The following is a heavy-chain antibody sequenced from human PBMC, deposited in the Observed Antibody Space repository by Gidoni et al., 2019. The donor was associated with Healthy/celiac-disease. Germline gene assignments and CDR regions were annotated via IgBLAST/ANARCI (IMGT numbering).Heavy chain of an antibody. CDR1: GFTFSSYA. CDR2: ISYDGSNK. Sequence: QVQLVESGGGVVQPGRSLRLSCAASGFTFSSYAMHWVRQAPGKGLEWVAVISYDGSNKYYADSVKGRFTISSDNSKNTLYLQMNSLRAEDTAVYYCAEMATISEFDYWGQGTLVTVSS. J-gene: IGHJ4*02. CDR3: AEMATISEFDY. V-gene: IGHV3-30*01. D-gene: IGHD5-12*01.